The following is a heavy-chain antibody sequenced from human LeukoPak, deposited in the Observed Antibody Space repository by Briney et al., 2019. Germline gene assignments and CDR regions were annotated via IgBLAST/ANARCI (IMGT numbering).Heavy chain of an antibody. CDR2: ISGSGGST. CDR1: GFXFTSYA. V-gene: IGHV3-23*01. D-gene: IGHD4-17*01. CDR3: AKGFGDSRWFDP. Sequence: GGSLRLSCAASGFXFTSYAINWVRQAPGKGLEWVSAISGSGGSTYYADSVKGRFTVSRDNSENTLFLQMNSLRAEDTAIYYCAKGFGDSRWFDPWGQGTLVTVSS. J-gene: IGHJ5*02.